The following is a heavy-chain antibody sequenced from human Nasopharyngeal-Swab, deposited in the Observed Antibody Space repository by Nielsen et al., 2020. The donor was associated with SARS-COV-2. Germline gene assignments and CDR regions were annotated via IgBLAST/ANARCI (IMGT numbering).Heavy chain of an antibody. J-gene: IGHJ3*02. Sequence: GGFLRLSCAASGFTFTKDWMSWVRQAPGKGLEWVAIIKPDGSEKYYVDSVKGRFTISRDNAKNSLYLQMNSLRAEDTALYYCASFYTVTTDDAFDIWGQGTMVTVSS. V-gene: IGHV3-7*01. CDR3: ASFYTVTTDDAFDI. CDR2: IKPDGSEK. D-gene: IGHD4-17*01. CDR1: GFTFTKDW.